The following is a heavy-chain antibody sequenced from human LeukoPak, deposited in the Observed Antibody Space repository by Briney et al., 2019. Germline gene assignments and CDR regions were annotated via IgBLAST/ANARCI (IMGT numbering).Heavy chain of an antibody. CDR2: IYHSGST. Sequence: SESLSLTCTVSGGSIGSYYWSWIRQPPGKGLEWIGYIYHSGSTYYNPSLKSRVTISVDRSKNQFSLKLSSVTAADTAVYYCARVSSSPYYFDYWVQGTLVTVSS. V-gene: IGHV4-59*12. CDR1: GGSIGSYY. J-gene: IGHJ4*02. CDR3: ARVSSSPYYFDY. D-gene: IGHD6-6*01.